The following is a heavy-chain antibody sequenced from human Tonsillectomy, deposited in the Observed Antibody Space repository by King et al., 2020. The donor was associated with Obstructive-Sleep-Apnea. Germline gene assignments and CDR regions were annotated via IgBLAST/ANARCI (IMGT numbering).Heavy chain of an antibody. D-gene: IGHD2-21*02. CDR2: ISYDGSNK. CDR3: ARDADCGGDCYFSGGFDP. Sequence: VQLVESGGGVVQPGRSLRLSCAASGFTFSSYAMHWVRQAPGKGLEWGAVISYDGSNKYYADSVKGRFTISRDNSKNTLYLQMNSLRAEDTAVYYCARDADCGGDCYFSGGFDPWGQGTLVTVSS. CDR1: GFTFSSYA. V-gene: IGHV3-30*04. J-gene: IGHJ5*02.